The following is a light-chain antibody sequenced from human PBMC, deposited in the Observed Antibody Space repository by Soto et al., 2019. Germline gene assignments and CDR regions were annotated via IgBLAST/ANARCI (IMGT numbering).Light chain of an antibody. V-gene: IGKV2-30*01. J-gene: IGKJ2*01. Sequence: DVVMTQSPLSLPVTLGQPASISCRSSQSLVYSDGNTYLNWFQQRPVQSPRRLLYKVSNRHSWLPERLSGSVAGTVFTLKFSRVEAEDVWVYLCLQATPWPRTCGHGTKLEIK. CDR3: LQATPWPRT. CDR1: QSLVYSDGNTY. CDR2: KVS.